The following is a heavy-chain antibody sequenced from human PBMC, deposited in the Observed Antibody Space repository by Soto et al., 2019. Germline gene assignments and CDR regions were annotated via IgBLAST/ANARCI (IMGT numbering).Heavy chain of an antibody. V-gene: IGHV4-59*01. CDR2: IYYSGST. CDR1: GGSISSYY. CDR3: ARSLGAHDSYCGGDCYWGDFGY. J-gene: IGHJ4*02. D-gene: IGHD2-21*01. Sequence: QVQLQESGPGLVKPSETLSLTCTVSGGSISSYYWSWIRQPPGKGLEWIGYIYYSGSTNYNPSLKSRVTISVDTSKNQFYLKLSSVTAADTAVYYCARSLGAHDSYCGGDCYWGDFGYWGQGTLVTVSS.